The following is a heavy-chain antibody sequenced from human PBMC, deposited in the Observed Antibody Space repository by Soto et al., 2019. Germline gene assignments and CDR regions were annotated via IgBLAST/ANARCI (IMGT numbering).Heavy chain of an antibody. CDR3: ARGFREYGDDNYFDY. CDR2: IIPIFGTA. V-gene: IGHV1-69*13. J-gene: IGHJ4*02. Sequence: GASVKVSCKASGGTFSSYAISWVRQAPGQGLEWMGGIIPIFGTANYAQKFQGRVTITADESTSTAYMELSSLRSEDTAVYYCARGFREYGDDNYFDYWGQGTLVTVSS. D-gene: IGHD4-17*01. CDR1: GGTFSSYA.